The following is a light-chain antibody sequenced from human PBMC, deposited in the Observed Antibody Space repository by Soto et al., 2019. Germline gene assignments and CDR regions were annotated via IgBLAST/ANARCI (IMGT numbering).Light chain of an antibody. V-gene: IGKV1-16*02. CDR3: QQYKSYPIT. Sequence: DIHMTHSPSSLSSSLVYRVTITCRASQNISIYLNWYQQKPGKAPKPLIYGASSLQNGVPSKFSGSGSGTDFTLTISSLQPEDFATYYCQQYKSYPITFGQGTRLEIK. CDR2: GAS. CDR1: QNISIY. J-gene: IGKJ5*01.